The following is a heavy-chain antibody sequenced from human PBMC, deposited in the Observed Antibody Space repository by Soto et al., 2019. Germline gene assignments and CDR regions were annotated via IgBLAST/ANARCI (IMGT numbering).Heavy chain of an antibody. Sequence: EVHLVESGGGLVQPGGSLRLSCAASGFSFTTYAMHWVRQAPGKGLQYVAAISTDGGGRYYTDSVKGRFIISRDNSKSTLYLQMGSLRGEDMAVYYCARYGSGSAYDHWGQGALVTVSS. CDR2: ISTDGGGR. CDR1: GFSFTTYA. J-gene: IGHJ4*02. D-gene: IGHD3-10*01. V-gene: IGHV3-64*07. CDR3: ARYGSGSAYDH.